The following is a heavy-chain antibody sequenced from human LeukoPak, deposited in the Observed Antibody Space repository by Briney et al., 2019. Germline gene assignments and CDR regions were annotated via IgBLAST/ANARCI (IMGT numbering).Heavy chain of an antibody. CDR3: ARHGVRRGYSYGYFDY. Sequence: SETLSLTCTVSGGSISSYYWSWIRQPPGKGLEWIGYIYTSGSTNYNLSLKSRVTISVDTSKNQFSLKLSSVTAADTAVYCCARHGVRRGYSYGYFDYWGQGTLVTVSS. D-gene: IGHD5-18*01. J-gene: IGHJ4*02. CDR2: IYTSGST. CDR1: GGSISSYY. V-gene: IGHV4-4*09.